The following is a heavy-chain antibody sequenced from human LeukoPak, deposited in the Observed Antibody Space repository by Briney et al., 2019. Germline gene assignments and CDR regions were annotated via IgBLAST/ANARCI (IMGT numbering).Heavy chain of an antibody. J-gene: IGHJ4*02. CDR2: INPSGGST. Sequence: ASVKVSCKASGYTFTSYYMHWVRQAPGQGLEWMGIINPSGGSTSYAQKFQGRVTMTRDTSTSTVYMELSSLRSEDTAMYYCAREGGDGPFDYWGQGTLVTVSS. D-gene: IGHD1-26*01. CDR3: AREGGDGPFDY. CDR1: GYTFTSYY. V-gene: IGHV1-46*01.